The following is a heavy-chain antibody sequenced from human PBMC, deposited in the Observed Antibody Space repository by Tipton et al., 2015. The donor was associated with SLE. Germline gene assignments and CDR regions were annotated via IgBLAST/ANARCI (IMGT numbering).Heavy chain of an antibody. CDR1: GGSISSYY. CDR3: AREVNRRDDSDAVDI. D-gene: IGHD3-3*01. CDR2: CYTSGST. J-gene: IGHJ3*02. Sequence: TLSLTCPVSGGSISSYYWSWIRKPAGKGLEWIGRCYTSGSTNYNPSLKSRVTMSVDTSKHQFSLKLSSVTAADTAVYYCAREVNRRDDSDAVDIWGQGTVVTVSS. V-gene: IGHV4-4*07.